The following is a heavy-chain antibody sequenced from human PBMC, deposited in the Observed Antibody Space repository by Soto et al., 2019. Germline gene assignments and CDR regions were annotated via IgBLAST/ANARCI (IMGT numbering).Heavy chain of an antibody. CDR2: ISGGSISSTI. CDR1: EFTFSSYS. V-gene: IGHV3-48*01. J-gene: IGHJ2*01. CDR3: ATGYFDL. Sequence: EVQLVESGGGLIQPGGSLRLSCAASEFTFSSYSINWVRQAPGKGLERVSYISGGSISSTIYDADSAKDRFTICRDNAKNSLYVQMNSLRAEDTAVYYCATGYFDLWGRGTLVTVSS.